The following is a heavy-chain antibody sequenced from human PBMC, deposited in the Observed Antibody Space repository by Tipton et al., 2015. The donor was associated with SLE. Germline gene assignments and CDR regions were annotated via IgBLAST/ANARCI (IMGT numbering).Heavy chain of an antibody. V-gene: IGHV4-61*02. CDR3: ARDGVRKGWWFFDL. CDR2: IHASGSSGST. Sequence: TLSLTFTVSGGSISSGGHYWSWIRQPAGKGLEWIGRIHASGSSGSTEYNPSLKSRVSMSLDTSKNQFSLNLTSVTAADTALYYCARDGVRKGWWFFDLWGRGTLVTDYS. CDR1: GGSISSGGHY. D-gene: IGHD3-16*01. J-gene: IGHJ2*01.